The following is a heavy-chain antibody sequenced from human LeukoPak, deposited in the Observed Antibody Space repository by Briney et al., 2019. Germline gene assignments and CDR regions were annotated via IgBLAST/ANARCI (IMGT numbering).Heavy chain of an antibody. CDR2: IYSGGST. CDR3: ARVPGNYDFWSGYLRWFDP. J-gene: IGHJ5*02. D-gene: IGHD3-3*01. V-gene: IGHV3-66*01. CDR1: GFTVSSNY. Sequence: GGSLRLSCAASGFTVSSNYMSWVRQALGKGLEWVSVIYSGGSTYYADSVKGRFTISRDNSKNTLYLQMNSLRAEDTAVYYCARVPGNYDFWSGYLRWFDPWGQGTLVTVSS.